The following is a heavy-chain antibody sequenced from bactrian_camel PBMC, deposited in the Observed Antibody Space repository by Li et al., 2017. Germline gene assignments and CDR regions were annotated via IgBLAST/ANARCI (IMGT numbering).Heavy chain of an antibody. CDR1: GYSDFC. CDR3: AYDYVRFGATCRSPRLWQY. V-gene: IGHV3S54*01. J-gene: IGHJ4*01. Sequence: HVQLVESGGGSVQAGGSLRLSCVASGYSDFCMGWFRQAPGKEREVVATIYHGGATTYYADSVKGRFTISQNNTKNTVYLQMNSLESADTGMYYCAYDYVRFGATCRSPRLWQYWGQGTQVTVS. CDR2: IYHGGATT. D-gene: IGHD7*01.